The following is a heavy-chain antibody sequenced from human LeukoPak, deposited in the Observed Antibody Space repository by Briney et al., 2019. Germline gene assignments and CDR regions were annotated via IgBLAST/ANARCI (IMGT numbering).Heavy chain of an antibody. CDR1: GGSINNYY. V-gene: IGHV4-59*01. CDR3: ARYIVSYPHDAFDI. D-gene: IGHD1-26*01. Sequence: SETLSLTCAVSGGSINNYYWSWIRQSPGKGLEWIGYIFYTGTTNYNPSLKSRVTISVDTSKKQFSLKLSSVTAADTAFYYCARYIVSYPHDAFDIWGQGTMVTVSS. CDR2: IFYTGTT. J-gene: IGHJ3*02.